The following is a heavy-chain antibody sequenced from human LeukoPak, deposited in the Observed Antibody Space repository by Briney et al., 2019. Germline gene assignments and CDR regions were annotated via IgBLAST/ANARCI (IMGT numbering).Heavy chain of an antibody. CDR1: GFTFGNYA. CDR3: VKNWVN. Sequence: GGSLRLSCTASGFTFGNYAMSWVRQAPGKGLEWVGFIRSKAYGGTTEYAASVKGRFTISRDDSKSIAYLQMNSLKTEDTAVYYCVKNWVNWGQGTLVTVSS. J-gene: IGHJ4*02. CDR2: IRSKAYGGTT. V-gene: IGHV3-49*04. D-gene: IGHD7-27*01.